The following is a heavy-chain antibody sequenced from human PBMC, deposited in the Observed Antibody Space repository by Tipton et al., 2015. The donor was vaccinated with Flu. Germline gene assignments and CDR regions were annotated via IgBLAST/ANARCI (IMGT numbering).Heavy chain of an antibody. V-gene: IGHV4-59*01. J-gene: IGHJ5*02. CDR1: GGSISSYY. CDR3: ARALEVGYCSSTSCYGALNWFDP. CDR2: TYYSGST. D-gene: IGHD2-2*01. Sequence: TLSLTCTVSGGSISSYYWSWIRQPPGKGLEWIGYTYYSGSTNYNPSLKSRVTISVDTSKNQFSLKLSSVTAADTAVYYCARALEVGYCSSTSCYGALNWFDPWGQGTLVTVSS.